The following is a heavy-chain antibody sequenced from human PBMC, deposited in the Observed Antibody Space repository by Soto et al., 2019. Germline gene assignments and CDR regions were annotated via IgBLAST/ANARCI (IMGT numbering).Heavy chain of an antibody. CDR3: ARDSPEVVEMATIFDY. Sequence: ASVKVSCKASGYTFTSYYMHWVRQAPGQGLEWMGIINPSGGSTSYAQKFQGRVTMTRDTSTSTVYMELSSLRSEDTAVYYCARDSPEVVEMATIFDYWGQGTLVTVSS. V-gene: IGHV1-46*01. J-gene: IGHJ4*02. D-gene: IGHD5-12*01. CDR2: INPSGGST. CDR1: GYTFTSYY.